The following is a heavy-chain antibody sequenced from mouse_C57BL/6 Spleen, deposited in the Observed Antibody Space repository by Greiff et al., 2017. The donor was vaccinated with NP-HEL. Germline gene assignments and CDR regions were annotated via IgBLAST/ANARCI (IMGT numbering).Heavy chain of an antibody. J-gene: IGHJ3*01. Sequence: VQLQQSGAELVRPGASVKLSCTASGFNFTDDYMHWVKQRPEQGLEWIGWIDPENGDTEYASKFQGKATITADTSSNTAYLQLSSLTSEDTAVYYCTAGGGTPFAYWGQGTLVTVSA. CDR2: IDPENGDT. V-gene: IGHV14-4*01. CDR1: GFNFTDDY. D-gene: IGHD4-1*01. CDR3: TAGGGTPFAY.